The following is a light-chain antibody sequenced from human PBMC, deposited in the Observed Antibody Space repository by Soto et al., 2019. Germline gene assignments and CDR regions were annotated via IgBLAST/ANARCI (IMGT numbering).Light chain of an antibody. CDR1: QSVSRY. J-gene: IGKJ4*01. CDR3: QQRSDWPST. V-gene: IGKV3-11*01. Sequence: EIVLTQSPATLSLSPGERATLSYRASQSVSRYLAWYQQKPGQAPRLLIYDASNRATGIPARFSGSGSRTDFTLTISSLEPEDFAVYYCQQRSDWPSTFGGGTKVQIK. CDR2: DAS.